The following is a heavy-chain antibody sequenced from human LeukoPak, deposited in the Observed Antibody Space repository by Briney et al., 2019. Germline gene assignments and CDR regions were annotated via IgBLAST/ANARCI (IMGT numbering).Heavy chain of an antibody. D-gene: IGHD2-2*01. CDR1: GFAFDEYA. J-gene: IGHJ4*02. Sequence: GRSLRLSGAGSGFAFDEYAMHWVRQAPGKGLEGVSGISCNRGSIDYADSVKGRFTNSRDNAKNSLYLQMNSLRADDMAFYCCTKSGCSSTACYYKKWGQGTLVTVSS. V-gene: IGHV3-9*03. CDR2: ISCNRGSI. CDR3: TKSGCSSTACYYKK.